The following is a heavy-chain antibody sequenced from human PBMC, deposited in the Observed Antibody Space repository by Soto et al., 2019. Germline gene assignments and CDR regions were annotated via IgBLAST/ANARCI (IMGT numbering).Heavy chain of an antibody. Sequence: QVQLQESGPGLVKPSGTLSVTCAVSGGSISSSNWWNWVRQQPGKGLEWIGEIYHSGSTNYNPSRRSRVTISLDKSKNQFSLRVKSVTAADTAEYYCERAWPSVDSYGSGVMDVWGQGTTVTVSS. CDR3: ERAWPSVDSYGSGVMDV. CDR1: GGSISSSNW. J-gene: IGHJ6*02. D-gene: IGHD5-18*01. CDR2: IYHSGST. V-gene: IGHV4-4*02.